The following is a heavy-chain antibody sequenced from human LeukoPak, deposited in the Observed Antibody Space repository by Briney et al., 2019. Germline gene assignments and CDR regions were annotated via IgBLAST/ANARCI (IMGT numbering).Heavy chain of an antibody. V-gene: IGHV4-34*01. J-gene: IGHJ4*02. Sequence: LETLSLTCAVYGGSFSGYYWSWIRQPPGKGLEWIGEINHSGSTNYNPSLKSRVTISVDTSKNQFSLKLSSVTAADTAVYYCARVGYDYVWGSYRYCYYFDYWGQGTLVTVSS. D-gene: IGHD3-16*02. CDR3: ARVGYDYVWGSYRYCYYFDY. CDR2: INHSGST. CDR1: GGSFSGYY.